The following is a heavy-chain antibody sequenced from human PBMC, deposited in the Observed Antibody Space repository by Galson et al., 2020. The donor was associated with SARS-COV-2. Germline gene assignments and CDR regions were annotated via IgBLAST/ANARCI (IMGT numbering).Heavy chain of an antibody. CDR3: AKDHLGFGDRQNWFDP. CDR1: GFTFSSYG. D-gene: IGHD3-10*01. Sequence: LSLTCAASGFTFSSYGMHWVRQAPGKGLEWVAVISYDGSNKYYADSVKGRFTISRDNSKNTLYLQMNSLRAEDTAVYYCAKDHLGFGDRQNWFDPWGQGTLVTVSS. J-gene: IGHJ5*02. CDR2: ISYDGSNK. V-gene: IGHV3-30*18.